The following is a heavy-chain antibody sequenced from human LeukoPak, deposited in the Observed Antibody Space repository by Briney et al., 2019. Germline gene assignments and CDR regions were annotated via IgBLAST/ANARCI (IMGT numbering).Heavy chain of an antibody. CDR1: GFTFSNYA. CDR3: ARDYYGSGSYEGGSFDY. V-gene: IGHV3-64*01. Sequence: GGSLRLSCAASGFTFSNYAMHWVRQAPGKGLEYVSAISSNGGSTYYANSVKGRFTISRDNSKNTLYLQMGSLRDEDMAVYYCARDYYGSGSYEGGSFDYWGQGTLVTVSS. J-gene: IGHJ4*02. D-gene: IGHD3-10*01. CDR2: ISSNGGST.